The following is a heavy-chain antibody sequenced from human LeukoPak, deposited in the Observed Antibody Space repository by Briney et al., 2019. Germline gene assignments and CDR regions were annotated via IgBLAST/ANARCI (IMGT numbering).Heavy chain of an antibody. CDR1: GGSISSNSYY. CDR3: ARHRYYYRSGSYYGAPYYMDV. D-gene: IGHD3-10*01. Sequence: PSETLSLTCTVSGGSISSNSYYWGWIRQPPGKGLEWIGSIYYSGSTYYNPSLKSRVTISVDTSKNHFSLKLSSVTAADTAVYYCARHRYYYRSGSYYGAPYYMDVWGKGTTVTISS. V-gene: IGHV4-39*01. J-gene: IGHJ6*03. CDR2: IYYSGST.